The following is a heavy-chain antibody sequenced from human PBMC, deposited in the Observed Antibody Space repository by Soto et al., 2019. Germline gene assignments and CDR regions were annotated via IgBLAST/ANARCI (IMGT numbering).Heavy chain of an antibody. V-gene: IGHV1-69*06. CDR2: IIPIFGTA. D-gene: IGHD6-6*01. CDR1: GGTFSSYA. Sequence: SEKVACKASGGTFSSYAISWVRQAPGQGLEWMGGIIPIFGTANYAQKFQGRGTITADKSTSTAYMELRSLRSADTAVYYCASAQRLAARRASRGQSYVMDVCGQGTTV. CDR3: ASAQRLAARRASRGQSYVMDV. J-gene: IGHJ6*02.